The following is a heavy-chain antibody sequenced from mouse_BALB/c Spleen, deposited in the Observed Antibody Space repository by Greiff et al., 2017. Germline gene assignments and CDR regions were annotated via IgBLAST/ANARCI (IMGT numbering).Heavy chain of an antibody. CDR2: INPYNDGT. V-gene: IGHV1-14*01. CDR1: GYTFTSYV. D-gene: IGHD2-3*01. J-gene: IGHJ2*01. Sequence: EVQLQQSGPELVKPGASVKMSCKASGYTFTSYVMHWVKQKPGQGLEWIGYINPYNDGTKYNEKFKGKATLTSDKSSSTAYMELSSLTSEDSAVYYCARIGVIYDGYYDYWGQGTTLTVSS. CDR3: ARIGVIYDGYYDY.